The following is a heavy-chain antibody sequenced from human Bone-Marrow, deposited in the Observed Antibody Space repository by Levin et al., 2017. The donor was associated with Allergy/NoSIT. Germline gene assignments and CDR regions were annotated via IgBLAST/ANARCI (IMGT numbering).Heavy chain of an antibody. CDR3: ARAGVPTTITYYFDS. Sequence: ASVKVSCKASGGTFSNYAITWVRQAPGQGLEWMGGLIPVFVTPNYAQKFQGRITITADESTSTAYMELNSLTSEDTAVYYCARAGVPTTITYYFDSWGQGTLVTVSS. D-gene: IGHD1-14*01. V-gene: IGHV1-69*13. J-gene: IGHJ4*02. CDR1: GGTFSNYA. CDR2: LIPVFVTP.